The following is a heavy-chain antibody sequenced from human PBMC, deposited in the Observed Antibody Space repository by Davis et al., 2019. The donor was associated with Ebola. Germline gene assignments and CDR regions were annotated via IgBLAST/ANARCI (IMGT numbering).Heavy chain of an antibody. CDR2: ISISSAFI. CDR1: GFTFSTYT. V-gene: IGHV3-21*01. D-gene: IGHD3-10*01. Sequence: GESLKISCAASGFTFSTYTMTWVRQAPGKGLEWVSSISISSAFIYYADSVKGRFTVSRDNAKNSLSLQMNSLRAEDTAVYYCAKAGGHFDYWGQGTLVTVSS. CDR3: AKAGGHFDY. J-gene: IGHJ4*02.